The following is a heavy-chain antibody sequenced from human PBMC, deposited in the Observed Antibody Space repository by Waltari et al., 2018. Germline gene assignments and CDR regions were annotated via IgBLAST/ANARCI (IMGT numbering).Heavy chain of an antibody. CDR1: GFPVGPTY. CDR2: TYSGENT. Sequence: EVQLGESGGGLVQRGGSLRLSCAASGFPVGPTYLYWVRQPPGKGLQWVSATYSGENTYYADSVKGRFTVSGDISKNTLHLQMNSLRADDTAVYYCVRGYPGREYWGQGTLVTVSS. D-gene: IGHD5-18*01. CDR3: VRGYPGREY. V-gene: IGHV3-66*01. J-gene: IGHJ4*02.